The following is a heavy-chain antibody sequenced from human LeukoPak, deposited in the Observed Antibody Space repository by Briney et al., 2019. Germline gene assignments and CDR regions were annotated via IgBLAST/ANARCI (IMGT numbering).Heavy chain of an antibody. CDR1: GFTFSDYY. D-gene: IGHD5-24*01. CDR3: GRDRPGDGYDMDY. V-gene: IGHV3-11*06. Sequence: PGGSLRLSCAASGFTFSDYYMSWIRQAPGKGLEWVSYISGSSSDTNYADSVKGRFTLFRDNAKNSLYLQMNSLRAEDTAVFYCGRDRPGDGYDMDYWGQGTLVTVFS. J-gene: IGHJ4*02. CDR2: ISGSSSDT.